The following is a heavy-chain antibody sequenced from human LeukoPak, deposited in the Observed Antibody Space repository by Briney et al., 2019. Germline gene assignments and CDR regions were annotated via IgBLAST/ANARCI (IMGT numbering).Heavy chain of an antibody. CDR1: GYTFTSYD. J-gene: IGHJ5*02. D-gene: IGHD2-15*01. CDR3: AKDGIVVAATRGWFDP. CDR2: MNPNSGNT. V-gene: IGHV1-8*01. Sequence: ASVKVSCKASGYTFTSYDINWVRQATGQGLEWMGWMNPNSGNTGYAQKFQGRVTMTRNTSISTAYMELSSLRSEDTAVYYCAKDGIVVAATRGWFDPWGQGTLVTVSS.